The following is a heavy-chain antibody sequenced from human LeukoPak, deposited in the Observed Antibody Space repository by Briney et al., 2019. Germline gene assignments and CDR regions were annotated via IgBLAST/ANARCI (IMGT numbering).Heavy chain of an antibody. V-gene: IGHV3-21*01. J-gene: IGHJ3*02. CDR3: ARGDYGDSYDAFDI. CDR2: ISSSSSYI. CDR1: GFTFSSYS. D-gene: IGHD4-17*01. Sequence: GGTLRLSCAASGFTFSSYSMNWVRLAPGKGLEWVSSISSSSSYIYYADSVKGRFTISRDNAKNSLYLQMNSLRAEDTAVYYCARGDYGDSYDAFDIWGQGTMVTVSS.